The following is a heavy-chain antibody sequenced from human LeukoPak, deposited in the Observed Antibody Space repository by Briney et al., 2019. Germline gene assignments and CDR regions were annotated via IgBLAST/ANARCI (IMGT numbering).Heavy chain of an antibody. V-gene: IGHV3-30*02. J-gene: IGHJ6*03. CDR2: IRYDGSNK. D-gene: IGHD3-3*01. Sequence: GSLRLSCAASGFTFSSYEMNWVRQAPGKGLEWVAFIRYDGSNKYYANSVKGRFTISRDNSKNTLYLQMNSLRAEDTAVYYCAKDRGKAMEAYYYYYMDVWGKGTTVTISS. CDR3: AKDRGKAMEAYYYYYMDV. CDR1: GFTFSSYE.